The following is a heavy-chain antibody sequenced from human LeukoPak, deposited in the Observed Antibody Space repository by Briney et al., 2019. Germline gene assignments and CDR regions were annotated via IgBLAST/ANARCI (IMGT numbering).Heavy chain of an antibody. Sequence: SETLSLTCAVYGGSFSGYYWSWIRQPPGKGLEWIGEINHSGSTNYNPSFKSRVTISVDTSENQFSLKLTSVTAADTAVYYCARHWSPRGRSYFDYWGQGTLVTVSS. CDR3: ARHWSPRGRSYFDY. CDR1: GGSFSGYY. CDR2: INHSGST. V-gene: IGHV4-34*01. J-gene: IGHJ4*02.